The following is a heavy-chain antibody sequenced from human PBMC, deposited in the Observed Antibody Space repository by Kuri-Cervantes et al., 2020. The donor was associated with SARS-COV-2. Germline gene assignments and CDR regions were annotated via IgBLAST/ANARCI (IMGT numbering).Heavy chain of an antibody. V-gene: IGHV3-21*04. CDR3: ANGYSSGWYVNMGAFDI. Sequence: GESLKISCAASGFSFSSYSMNWVRQAPGKGLEWVSSISSGSVSIYYADSVKGRFTISRDNSKNTLYLQMNSLRAEDTAVYYCANGYSSGWYVNMGAFDIWGQGTMVTVSS. D-gene: IGHD6-19*01. CDR2: ISSGSVSI. J-gene: IGHJ3*02. CDR1: GFSFSSYS.